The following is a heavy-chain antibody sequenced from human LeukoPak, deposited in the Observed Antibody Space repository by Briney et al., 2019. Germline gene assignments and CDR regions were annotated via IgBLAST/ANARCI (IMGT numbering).Heavy chain of an antibody. CDR2: IFYSGTT. CDR1: GGSISSTSYF. D-gene: IGHD6-19*01. J-gene: IGHJ4*02. V-gene: IGHV4-39*07. CDR3: ARDTTVASGMQF. Sequence: SETLSLTCTVSGGSISSTSYFWGWIRQPPGKGLEWIGTIFYSGTTYYNPSLKSRVTISVDTSKNQFSLRLESVTTADTAVYYCARDTTVASGMQFWGQGALVTVFS.